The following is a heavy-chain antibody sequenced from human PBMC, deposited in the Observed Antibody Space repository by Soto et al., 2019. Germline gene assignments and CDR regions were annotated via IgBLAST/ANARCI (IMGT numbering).Heavy chain of an antibody. CDR2: ISYDGSNK. J-gene: IGHJ4*02. CDR1: GFTFSSYG. CDR3: AKEERGYSGYPPTRSPPAVDY. D-gene: IGHD5-12*01. Sequence: GGSLRLSCAASGFTFSSYGMHWVRQAPGKGLEWVAVISYDGSNKYYADSVKGRFTISRDNSKNTLYLQMNSLRAEDTAVYYCAKEERGYSGYPPTRSPPAVDYWGQGTLVTVSS. V-gene: IGHV3-30*18.